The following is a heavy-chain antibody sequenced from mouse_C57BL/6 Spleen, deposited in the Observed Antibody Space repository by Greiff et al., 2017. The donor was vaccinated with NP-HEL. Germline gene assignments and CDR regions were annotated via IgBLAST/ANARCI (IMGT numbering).Heavy chain of an antibody. CDR3: AKLDYEGP. CDR2: IDPSDSET. D-gene: IGHD2-4*01. CDR1: GYTFTSYW. V-gene: IGHV1-52*01. J-gene: IGHJ2*01. Sequence: VQLQQPGAELVRPGSSVKLSCKASGYTFTSYWMHWVKQRPIQGLEWIGNIDPSDSETNYNQKFKDKATLTVDKSSSTAYMQLSSLTSEDSAVCYCAKLDYEGPWGQGTTLTVSS.